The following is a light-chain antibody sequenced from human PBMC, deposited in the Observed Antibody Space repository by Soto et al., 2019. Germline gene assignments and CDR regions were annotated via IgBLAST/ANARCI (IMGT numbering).Light chain of an antibody. V-gene: IGLV4-69*01. CDR2: VNSDGSH. Sequence: QSVLTQSPSASASLGASVKFTCTLSSGHSSYAIAWHQQQPEKGPRYLMKVNSDGSHSKGDGIPDRFSGSSSGAERYLTISSLQSEDEADYYCQTWGTGIHVFGGGTKLTVL. CDR3: QTWGTGIHV. J-gene: IGLJ2*01. CDR1: SGHSSYA.